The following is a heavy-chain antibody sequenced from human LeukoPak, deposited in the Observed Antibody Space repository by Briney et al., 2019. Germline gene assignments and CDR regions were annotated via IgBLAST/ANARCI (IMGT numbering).Heavy chain of an antibody. J-gene: IGHJ4*02. CDR1: GGSISSYY. V-gene: IGHV4-59*08. CDR3: ARHWIKLGYYGSGSTQFDY. Sequence: PSETLSLTCTVSGGSISSYYWSWIRQPPGKGLEWIGYIYYSGSTNYIPSLKSRVTISEDTSKNQFSLKLSSVTAADTAVYYCARHWIKLGYYGSGSTQFDYWGQGTLVTVSS. D-gene: IGHD3-10*01. CDR2: IYYSGST.